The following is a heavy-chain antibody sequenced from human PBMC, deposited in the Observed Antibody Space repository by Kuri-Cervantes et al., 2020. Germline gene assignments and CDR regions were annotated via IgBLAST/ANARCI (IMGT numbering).Heavy chain of an antibody. CDR2: ISYDGSNK. CDR1: GLTFSSYA. J-gene: IGHJ3*02. CDR3: ARDNPRWVYRDAFDI. D-gene: IGHD3-16*02. Sequence: GGSLRLSCAASGLTFSSYAMHWVRQAPGKGLEWVAVISYDGSNKYYADSVKGRFTISRDNAKNSLYLQMNSLRDEDTAVYYCARDNPRWVYRDAFDIWGQGTMVTVSS. V-gene: IGHV3-30-3*01.